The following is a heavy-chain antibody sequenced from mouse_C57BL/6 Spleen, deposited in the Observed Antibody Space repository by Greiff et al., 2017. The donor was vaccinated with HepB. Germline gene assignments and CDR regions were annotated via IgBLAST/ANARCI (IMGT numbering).Heavy chain of an antibody. J-gene: IGHJ2*01. CDR1: GYAFSSSW. Sequence: QVQLKESGPELVKPGASVKISCKASGYAFSSSWMNWVKQRPGKGLEWIGRIYPGDGDTNYNGKFKGKATLTADKSSSTAYMQLSSLTSEDSAVYFRAVYGNYDYWGQGTTLTVSS. CDR3: AVYGNYDY. V-gene: IGHV1-82*01. CDR2: IYPGDGDT. D-gene: IGHD2-1*01.